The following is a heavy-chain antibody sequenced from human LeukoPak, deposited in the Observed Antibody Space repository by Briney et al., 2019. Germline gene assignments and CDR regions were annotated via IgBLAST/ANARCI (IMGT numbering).Heavy chain of an antibody. Sequence: PGGSLTLSCAASGFSFNTYSMNWLRQAPGKGLEWVSSTSSSGSYIYYADSLKGRFTISRDNAKNSLYLQMNSLRAEDTAVHYCAKDRRDSYPGAFDIWGQGTMVTVSS. J-gene: IGHJ3*02. CDR3: AKDRRDSYPGAFDI. CDR2: TSSSGSYI. CDR1: GFSFNTYS. D-gene: IGHD2-21*02. V-gene: IGHV3-21*01.